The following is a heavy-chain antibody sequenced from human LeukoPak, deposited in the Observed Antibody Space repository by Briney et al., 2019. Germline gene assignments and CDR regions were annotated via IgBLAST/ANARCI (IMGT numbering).Heavy chain of an antibody. V-gene: IGHV4-4*07. Sequence: PSETLSLTCAVSGGSINNYYWSWIRQPAGKGLEWIGRIFTSGSTNYNASLKSRVNMSVDTSKNQFSLKLRSMTAADTAVYYCARAPVTVKDSFDIWGQGTMVTVSS. CDR1: GGSINNYY. J-gene: IGHJ3*02. CDR2: IFTSGST. D-gene: IGHD4-11*01. CDR3: ARAPVTVKDSFDI.